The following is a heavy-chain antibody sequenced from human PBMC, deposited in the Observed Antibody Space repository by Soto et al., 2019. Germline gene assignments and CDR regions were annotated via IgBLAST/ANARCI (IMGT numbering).Heavy chain of an antibody. CDR2: IYYSGST. Sequence: PSETLSLTCTVSGGSISSYYWSWIRQPPGKGLEWIGYIYYSGSTNYNPSLKSRVTISVDTSKNQFSLKLSSVTAADTAVYYCARVSDTGEIDYWGQGALVTVSS. J-gene: IGHJ4*02. V-gene: IGHV4-59*01. CDR3: ARVSDTGEIDY. CDR1: GGSISSYY. D-gene: IGHD3-16*01.